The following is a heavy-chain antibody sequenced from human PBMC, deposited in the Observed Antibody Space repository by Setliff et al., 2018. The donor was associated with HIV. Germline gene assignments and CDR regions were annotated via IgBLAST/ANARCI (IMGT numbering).Heavy chain of an antibody. J-gene: IGHJ4*02. CDR2: IYYSGST. CDR3: ARQQHSSDLKIWNY. CDR1: AFSISSGYY. V-gene: IGHV4-38-2*01. Sequence: PSETLSLTCSVSAFSISSGYYWGWIRQPPGKGLEWVGSIYYSGSTYYSPSLKSRVTISVDTSKNQFSLTLTSVTAADTAVYYCARQQHSSDLKIWNYWGQGTLVTVSS. D-gene: IGHD6-13*01.